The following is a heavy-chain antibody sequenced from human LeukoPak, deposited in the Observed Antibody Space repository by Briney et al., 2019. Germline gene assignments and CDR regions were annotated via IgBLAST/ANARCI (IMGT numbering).Heavy chain of an antibody. V-gene: IGHV3-21*01. CDR1: GFTFSSYS. CDR3: ARGSYGSGSYSYYFDY. J-gene: IGHJ4*02. D-gene: IGHD3-10*01. CDR2: ISSSSSYI. Sequence: GGSLRLSCAASGFTFSSYSMNWVRQAPGKGLEWVSSISSSSSYIYYADSVKGRFTISRDNAKNSLYLQMNSLRAEDAAVYYCARGSYGSGSYSYYFDYWGQGTLVTVSS.